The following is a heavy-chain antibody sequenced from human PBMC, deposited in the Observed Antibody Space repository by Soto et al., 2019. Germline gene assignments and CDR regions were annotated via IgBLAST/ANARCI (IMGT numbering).Heavy chain of an antibody. CDR3: AREGYSSGYYYYYGMDV. V-gene: IGHV4-59*01. CDR2: IYYSGST. CDR1: GGSISSYY. D-gene: IGHD3-22*01. J-gene: IGHJ6*02. Sequence: SETLSLTCTVSGGSISSYYWSWIRQPPGKGLEWIGYIYYSGSTNYNPSHKSRVTISVDTSKNQFSMKLSSVTAADTAVYYCAREGYSSGYYYYYGMDVWGQGNTVTVS.